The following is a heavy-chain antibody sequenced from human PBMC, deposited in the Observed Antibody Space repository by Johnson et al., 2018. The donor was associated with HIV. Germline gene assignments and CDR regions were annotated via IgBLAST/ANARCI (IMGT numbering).Heavy chain of an antibody. Sequence: VQLVESGGGLVQSGGSLRLSCAASGFTVSHNYMSWVRQAPGEGLEWVSVIYSGGSTYYADSVKGRFTISRDNSKNTLYLQMNSLRAEDTAVYYCAGVDIVAPGLGAFDIWGQGTMVTVSS. CDR1: GFTVSHNY. CDR2: IYSGGST. J-gene: IGHJ3*02. CDR3: AGVDIVAPGLGAFDI. D-gene: IGHD5-12*01. V-gene: IGHV3-66*02.